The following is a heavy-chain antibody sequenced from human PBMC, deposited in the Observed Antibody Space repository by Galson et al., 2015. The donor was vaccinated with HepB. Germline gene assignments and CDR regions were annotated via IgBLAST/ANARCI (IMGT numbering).Heavy chain of an antibody. Sequence: SLRLSCAASGFAFSSYEMNWVRQAPGKGLEWVSYISNHGSGIYYADSVKGRFTISRDNAKNSLYLQMNSLRVEDTAVYFCAGGSDYAAFDMWGQGTMVTVSS. J-gene: IGHJ3*02. CDR3: AGGSDYAAFDM. V-gene: IGHV3-48*03. D-gene: IGHD3-16*01. CDR2: ISNHGSGI. CDR1: GFAFSSYE.